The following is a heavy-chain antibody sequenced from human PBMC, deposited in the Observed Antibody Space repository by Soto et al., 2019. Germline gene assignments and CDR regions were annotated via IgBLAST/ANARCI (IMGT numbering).Heavy chain of an antibody. V-gene: IGHV4-39*01. D-gene: IGHD3-16*01. CDR1: GGSISSSSYY. J-gene: IGHJ6*02. Sequence: QLPLQESGPGLVKPSETLSLTCTVSGGSISSSSYYWGWIRQPPGKGLEWIGSIYYSGYTYYNPSLKSRVTLSVDXSXNHXSLKLSSVTAADTAVYYCARHNGPLYVGYYYDMDVWGQGTTVTVSS. CDR2: IYYSGYT. CDR3: ARHNGPLYVGYYYDMDV.